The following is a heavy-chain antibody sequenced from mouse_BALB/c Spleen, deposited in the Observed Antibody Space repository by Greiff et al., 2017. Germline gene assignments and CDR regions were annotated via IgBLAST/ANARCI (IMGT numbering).Heavy chain of an antibody. CDR1: GFTFSDYY. CDR2: ISDGGSYT. V-gene: IGHV5-4*02. Sequence: EVQLVESGGGLVKPGGSLKLSCAASGFTFSDYYMYWVRQTPEKRLEWVATISDGGSYTYYPDSVKGRFTISRDNAKNNLYLQMSSLKSEDTAMYYCARDGNYYGPAYWGQGTLVTVSA. D-gene: IGHD1-1*01. CDR3: ARDGNYYGPAY. J-gene: IGHJ3*01.